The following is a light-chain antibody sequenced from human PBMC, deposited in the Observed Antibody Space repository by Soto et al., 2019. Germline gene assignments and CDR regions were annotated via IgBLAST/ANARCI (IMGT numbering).Light chain of an antibody. CDR3: QQLNSDPTT. V-gene: IGKV1-9*01. CDR1: QAIANY. Sequence: DIQLTQSPSFLSASVGDRVTITCRASQAIANYLGWYQQRPGKAPTLLIHAASTLHSGVPSRFSGSGYGTDITLTINNLKTEDSATYFSQQLNSDPTTFGQGTNLEIK. CDR2: AAS. J-gene: IGKJ2*01.